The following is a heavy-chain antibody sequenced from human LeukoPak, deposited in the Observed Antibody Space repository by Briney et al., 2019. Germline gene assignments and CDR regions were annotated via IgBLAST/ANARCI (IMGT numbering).Heavy chain of an antibody. CDR2: INHSGST. D-gene: IGHD6-13*01. J-gene: IGHJ4*02. V-gene: IGHV4-34*01. Sequence: SETLSLTCAVYGGSFSGYYWSWIRQPPGKGLEWIGEINHSGSTNYNPSLKSRVTISVDTSKNQFSLKLNSVTAADTAVYYCVKTAGRDGLAPPYRGQGTLVTVSS. CDR3: VKTAGRDGLAPPY. CDR1: GGSFSGYY.